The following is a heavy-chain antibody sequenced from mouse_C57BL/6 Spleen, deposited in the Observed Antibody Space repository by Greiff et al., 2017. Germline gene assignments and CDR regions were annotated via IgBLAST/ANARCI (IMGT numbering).Heavy chain of an antibody. J-gene: IGHJ1*03. D-gene: IGHD1-1*01. CDR2: ISYDGSN. V-gene: IGHV3-6*01. CDR1: GYSITSGYY. Sequence: EVKLVESGPGLVKPSQSLSLTCSVTGYSITSGYYWNWIRQFPGNKLEWMGYISYDGSNNYNPSLKNRISITRDTSKNQFFLKLNSVTTEDTATYYCARVEVANWYFDVWGTGTTVTVSS. CDR3: ARVEVANWYFDV.